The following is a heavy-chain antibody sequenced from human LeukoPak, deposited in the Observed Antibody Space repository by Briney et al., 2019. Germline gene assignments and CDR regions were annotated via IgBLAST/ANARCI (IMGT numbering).Heavy chain of an antibody. CDR1: GXSLSGYW. V-gene: IGHV3-74*01. CDR3: TRVQAGRSGHMDV. Sequence: PGGSLRLSCAASGXSLSGYWMHWVRQAPGKGLVWVSRISPDGSDTTYAGSVKGRFTISRDNSKNTLYLQMNSLRDEDAAVYQCTRVQAGRSGHMDVWGRGTTVTVSS. J-gene: IGHJ6*02. D-gene: IGHD2-8*02. CDR2: ISPDGSDT.